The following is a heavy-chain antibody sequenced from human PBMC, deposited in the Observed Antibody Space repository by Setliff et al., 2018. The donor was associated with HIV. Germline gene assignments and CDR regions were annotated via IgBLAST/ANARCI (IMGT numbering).Heavy chain of an antibody. CDR1: GGSISSGSYY. V-gene: IGHV4-61*09. D-gene: IGHD1-7*01. CDR3: ARHRGMPGTTWYNHYMDV. J-gene: IGHJ6*03. CDR2: IHTSGST. Sequence: PSETLSLTCTVSGGSISSGSYYWGWIRQPAGKGLEWIGHIHTSGSTKYSPSLESRVTILLDTSKNQFSLRLSSVTAADTAVYYCARHRGMPGTTWYNHYMDVWGTGATVTVS.